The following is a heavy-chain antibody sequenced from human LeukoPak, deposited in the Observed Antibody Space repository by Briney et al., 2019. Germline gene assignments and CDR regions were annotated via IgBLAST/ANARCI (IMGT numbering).Heavy chain of an antibody. CDR2: TGSTGVST. Sequence: PGGSLRLSCAASGFTFSSYAMNWVRQAPGKGLEWASGTGSTGVSTFYAGSVKGRFTVSRDNSKNTLSLQMNSLRAEDTAVYYCAKDPGVVPAHYFDYWGQGTLVTVSS. V-gene: IGHV3-23*01. CDR1: GFTFSSYA. J-gene: IGHJ4*02. D-gene: IGHD2-2*01. CDR3: AKDPGVVPAHYFDY.